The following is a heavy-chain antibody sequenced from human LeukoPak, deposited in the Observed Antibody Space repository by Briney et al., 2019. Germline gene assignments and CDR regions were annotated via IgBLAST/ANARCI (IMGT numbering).Heavy chain of an antibody. V-gene: IGHV3-74*01. CDR2: INSDGSST. CDR3: ASSIVGASKVNY. CDR1: GFTFSSYW. J-gene: IGHJ4*02. Sequence: LAGGSLRLSGAASGFTFSSYWMHWVRQAPGKGLVWVSRINSDGSSTSYADSVKGRFTISRDNAKNTLYLQMNSLRAEDTAVYYCASSIVGASKVNYWGQGTLVTVSS. D-gene: IGHD1-26*01.